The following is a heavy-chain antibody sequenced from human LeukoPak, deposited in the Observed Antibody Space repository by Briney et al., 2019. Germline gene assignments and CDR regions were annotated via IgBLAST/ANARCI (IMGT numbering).Heavy chain of an antibody. CDR1: GFTFSSYW. CDR2: IKQDGSEK. J-gene: IGHJ6*03. Sequence: TGGSLRLSCAASGFTFSSYWMSWVRQAPGKGPEWVANIKQDGSEKYYVDSVKGRFTISRDNAKNSLYLQMNSLRAEDTAVYYCARTHYYYYMDVWGKGTTVTVSS. V-gene: IGHV3-7*01. CDR3: ARTHYYYYMDV.